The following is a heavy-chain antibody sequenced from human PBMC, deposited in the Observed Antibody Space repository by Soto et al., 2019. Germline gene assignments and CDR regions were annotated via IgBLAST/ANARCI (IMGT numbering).Heavy chain of an antibody. D-gene: IGHD2-2*01. J-gene: IGHJ6*02. V-gene: IGHV4-4*02. CDR1: GGSIRSDNW. CDR3: ARMPFAYYSMDV. Sequence: SETLSLTCSVPGGSIRSDNWWSWVRQSPGKGLEFIGEIFHSGSTNYNPSLKSRVTISLDTSKNQLFLSLTSVSAADTAVYFCARMPFAYYSMDVWGQGTTVTVSS. CDR2: IFHSGST.